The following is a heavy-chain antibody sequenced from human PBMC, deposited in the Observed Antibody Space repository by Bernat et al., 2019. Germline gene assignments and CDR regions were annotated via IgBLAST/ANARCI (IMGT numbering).Heavy chain of an antibody. CDR2: ISGSGGST. V-gene: IGHV3-23*01. CDR1: GFTFSSYA. Sequence: EVQLLESGGGLVQPGGSLRLSCAASGFTFSSYAMSWVHQAPGKGLEWVSAISGSGGSTYYADSVKGRFTISRDNSKYTLYLQMNSLRAEDTAVYYCAKDQIRNPRWSRGDYWGQGTLVTVSS. J-gene: IGHJ4*02. CDR3: AKDQIRNPRWSRGDY. D-gene: IGHD1-14*01.